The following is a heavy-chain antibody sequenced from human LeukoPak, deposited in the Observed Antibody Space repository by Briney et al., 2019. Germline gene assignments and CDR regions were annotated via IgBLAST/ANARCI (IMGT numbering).Heavy chain of an antibody. CDR2: ISNSGST. Sequence: SETLSLTCTVSGRSISSYYWSWIRQPPGEGLEWIGYISNSGSTNYNPSLKSRVTISVDTYNNQLSLKLNSVTAADTAVYHCVRLQPNAGEWAFDIWGQGTMVSVSS. CDR1: GRSISSYY. J-gene: IGHJ3*02. D-gene: IGHD1-1*01. V-gene: IGHV4-59*01. CDR3: VRLQPNAGEWAFDI.